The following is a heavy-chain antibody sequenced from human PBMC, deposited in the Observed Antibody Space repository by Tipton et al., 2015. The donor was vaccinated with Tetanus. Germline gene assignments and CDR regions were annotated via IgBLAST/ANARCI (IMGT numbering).Heavy chain of an antibody. D-gene: IGHD5/OR15-5a*01. CDR3: ARLREIVSRSGWSFDY. J-gene: IGHJ4*02. Sequence: LRLSCTVSGGSISSGTYSWGWIRQPPGKGLEWIGSVYNSGGTYYNPSLKSRVTISVDTSKNQFSLKLSSVTAADTAVYYCARLREIVSRSGWSFDYWGQGILVTVSS. CDR2: VYNSGGT. CDR1: GGSISSGTYS. V-gene: IGHV4-39*01.